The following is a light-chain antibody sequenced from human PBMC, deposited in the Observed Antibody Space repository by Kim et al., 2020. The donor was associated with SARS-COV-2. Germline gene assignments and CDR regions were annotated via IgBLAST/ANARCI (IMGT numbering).Light chain of an antibody. Sequence: AAVGETVTITCRASQTISTWLAWYQQKPGRAPKSLIYKASTLESGVPSRFSGSVSGTEFTLTINSLQPEDFATYYCQQYNDYVYTFGQGTKLEI. CDR2: KAS. J-gene: IGKJ2*01. CDR3: QQYNDYVYT. V-gene: IGKV1-5*03. CDR1: QTISTW.